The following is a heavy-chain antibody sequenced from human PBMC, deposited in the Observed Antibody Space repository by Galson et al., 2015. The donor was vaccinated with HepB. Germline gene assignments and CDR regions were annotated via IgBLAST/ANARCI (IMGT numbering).Heavy chain of an antibody. Sequence: SVKVSCKASGGTFSSYAISWVRQAPGQGLEWMGRINPNSGGTNYAQKFQGRVTMTRDTSISTAYMELSRLRSDDTAVYYCARDRVGATTGPVDYWGQGTLVTVSS. CDR3: ARDRVGATTGPVDY. J-gene: IGHJ4*02. CDR2: INPNSGGT. D-gene: IGHD1-26*01. CDR1: GGTFSSYA. V-gene: IGHV1-2*06.